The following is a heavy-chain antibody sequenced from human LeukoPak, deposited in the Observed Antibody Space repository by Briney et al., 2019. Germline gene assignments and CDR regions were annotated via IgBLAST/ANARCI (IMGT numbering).Heavy chain of an antibody. D-gene: IGHD2-15*01. Sequence: ASVKVSCKVSGYTLTELSMHWVRQAPEKGLDWMGGFDPEDAEVIYAEKFQDRVTMTEDPSTDTAYLELSSLRSEDTAVCYCAAEGQWSLVHYFNSWGQGTLVTVSS. CDR2: FDPEDAEV. J-gene: IGHJ4*02. CDR3: AAEGQWSLVHYFNS. V-gene: IGHV1-24*01. CDR1: GYTLTELS.